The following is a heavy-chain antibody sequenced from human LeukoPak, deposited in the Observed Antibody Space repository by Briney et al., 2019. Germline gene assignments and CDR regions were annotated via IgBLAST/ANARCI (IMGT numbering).Heavy chain of an antibody. V-gene: IGHV4-61*05. D-gene: IGHD2-2*01. CDR3: ARFSWGCSTASCYLTN. J-gene: IGHJ4*02. Sequence: SETLSLTCTVSGGSISSSSYYWGWIRQPPGKGLELVGHIYYTGTTFYNPSLNSRVTITLDTSRNQFSLRLTSVIAADTAVYYCARFSWGCSTASCYLTNWGQGALVTVSS. CDR2: IYYTGTT. CDR1: GGSISSSSYY.